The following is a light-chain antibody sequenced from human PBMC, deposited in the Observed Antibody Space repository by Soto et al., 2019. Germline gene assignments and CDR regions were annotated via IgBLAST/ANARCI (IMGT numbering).Light chain of an antibody. J-gene: IGKJ2*01. V-gene: IGKV3-15*01. CDR1: QNVNSN. Sequence: EIVMTQSPATLSVSPGERATLSCRASQNVNSNLAWYQQRPGQAPRLLIYGASTRATDIPARFSGSGSGTEFTLTISSLQSEDFXVXXCQQYNNWLYTFGQGTKLEIK. CDR3: QQYNNWLYT. CDR2: GAS.